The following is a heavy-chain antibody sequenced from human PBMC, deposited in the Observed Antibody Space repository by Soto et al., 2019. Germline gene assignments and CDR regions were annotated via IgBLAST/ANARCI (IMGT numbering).Heavy chain of an antibody. CDR1: GYTFTGYY. V-gene: IGHV1-2*04. CDR3: ARDFDDSSSSRGWCDP. CDR2: INPNSGGT. D-gene: IGHD6-6*01. J-gene: IGHJ5*02. Sequence: ASVKVSCKASGYTFTGYYMHWVRQAPGQGLEWMGWINPNSGGTNYAQKFQGWVTMTRDTSISTAYMELSRLRSDDTAVYYCARDFDDSSSSRGWCDPWGQGTLVTVSS.